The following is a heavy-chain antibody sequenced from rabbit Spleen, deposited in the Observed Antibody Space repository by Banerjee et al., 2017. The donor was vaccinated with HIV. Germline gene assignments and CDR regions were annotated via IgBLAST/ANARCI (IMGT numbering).Heavy chain of an antibody. Sequence: QEQLVESGGGLVTLGGSLTLTCRASGFSFIYNGVMCWVRQAPGKGLEWIGCIDVAKIGSTYYASWAKGRFTISRTSSTTMTLQMTSLTAADTATYFCLRAAAEGNWGLWGPGTLVTVS. CDR1: GFSFIYNGV. CDR2: IDVAKIGST. V-gene: IGHV1S45*01. J-gene: IGHJ6*01. D-gene: IGHD3-1*01. CDR3: LRAAAEGNWGL.